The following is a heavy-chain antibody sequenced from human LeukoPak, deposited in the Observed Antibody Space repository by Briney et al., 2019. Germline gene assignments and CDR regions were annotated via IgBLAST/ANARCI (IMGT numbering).Heavy chain of an antibody. V-gene: IGHV4-30-4*01. Sequence: SETLSLTCTVSGGSISSGDYYWSWIRQPPGKGLEWIGYIYYSGSTYYNPSLKSRVTISVDTSKNQFSLKLSSVTAADTAVYYCGHYYYGSGSYYTDYWGQGTLVTVSS. CDR2: IYYSGST. CDR3: GHYYYGSGSYYTDY. J-gene: IGHJ4*02. D-gene: IGHD3-10*01. CDR1: GGSISSGDYY.